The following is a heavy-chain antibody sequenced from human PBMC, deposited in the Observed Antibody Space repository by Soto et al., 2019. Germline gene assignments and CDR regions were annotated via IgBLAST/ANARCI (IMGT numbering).Heavy chain of an antibody. CDR3: GRDPSPHQLVPNWFDS. J-gene: IGHJ5*01. Sequence: ASVKVSCKASGYRFRNYGISWVRQGPGQGLEWMGWIIPYNGNTHYEQKFQGRVTMTTDTFTSTAYMELRSLTSDDTAGYYCGRDPSPHQLVPNWFDSWRQGTLVPASS. D-gene: IGHD6-13*01. CDR2: IIPYNGNT. V-gene: IGHV1-18*01. CDR1: GYRFRNYG.